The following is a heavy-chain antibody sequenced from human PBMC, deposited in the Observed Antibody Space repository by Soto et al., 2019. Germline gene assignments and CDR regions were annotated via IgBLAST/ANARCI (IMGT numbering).Heavy chain of an antibody. D-gene: IGHD6-6*01. J-gene: IGHJ4*02. CDR2: ISAYNGNK. CDR3: ARAGGGMAARPLEY. Sequence: QVQLVQSGGEVKKPGASVEVSCRTSGYIFTTYGISWVRQAPGQGLEWMAWISAYNGNKKYAQKFKGRVTITTYTAPSTVSMDLRDLKFGATGTYFWARAGGGMAARPLEYWGQGTLVTVSS. V-gene: IGHV1-18*04. CDR1: GYIFTTYG.